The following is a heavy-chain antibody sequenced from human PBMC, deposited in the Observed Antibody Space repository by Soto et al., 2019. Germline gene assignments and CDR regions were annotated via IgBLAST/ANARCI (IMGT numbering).Heavy chain of an antibody. CDR2: IYYSGST. J-gene: IGHJ1*01. Sequence: QVQLQESGPGLVKPSETLSLTCTVSGGSISSYYWSWIRQPPGKGLEWIGYIYYSGSTTYNPSLRSRVTIPVDTSTNQFSLKLSSVTAADTAVYYCVRLGHVYYYDSSGYRESFQHWGQGTLVTVSS. CDR3: VRLGHVYYYDSSGYRESFQH. CDR1: GGSISSYY. V-gene: IGHV4-59*01. D-gene: IGHD3-22*01.